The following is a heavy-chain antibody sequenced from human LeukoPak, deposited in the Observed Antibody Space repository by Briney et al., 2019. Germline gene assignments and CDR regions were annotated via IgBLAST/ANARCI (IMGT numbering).Heavy chain of an antibody. CDR1: GFTFSSYA. D-gene: IGHD3-10*01. CDR3: ARLWFGELFPLDY. V-gene: IGHV3-23*01. J-gene: IGHJ4*02. Sequence: GGSLRLSCAASGFTFSSYAMSWVRQAPGKGLEWVSAISGSGGSTYYADSVKGRFTISRDNAKNSLYLQMNSLRAEDTAVYYCARLWFGELFPLDYWGQGTLVTVSS. CDR2: ISGSGGST.